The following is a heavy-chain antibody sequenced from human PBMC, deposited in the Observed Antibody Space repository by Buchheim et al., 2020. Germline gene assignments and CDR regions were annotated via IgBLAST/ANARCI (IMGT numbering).Heavy chain of an antibody. J-gene: IGHJ6*02. CDR3: AREGGDIVVVVAATPLSGMDV. V-gene: IGHV3-30*04. CDR2: ISYDGSNR. CDR1: GFTFSSYA. Sequence: QVQLVESGGGVVQPGRSLRLSCAASGFTFSSYAMHWVRQAPGKGLEWVAVISYDGSNRDYADSVEGRFTISRDNSKNTLYLQMNSLRAEDTAVYYCAREGGDIVVVVAATPLSGMDVWGQGTT. D-gene: IGHD2-15*01.